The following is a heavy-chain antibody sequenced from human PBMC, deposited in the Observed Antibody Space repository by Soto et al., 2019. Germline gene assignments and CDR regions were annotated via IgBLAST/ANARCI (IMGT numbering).Heavy chain of an antibody. CDR1: GFTLSNIG. J-gene: IGHJ4*02. CDR3: AKESGGERYAAYFDL. Sequence: QVQLVESGGGVVQPGTSLRLACAASGFTLSNIGMQWVRQAPGKGLEWVAVIAAGGNTKYYADSVKGRFTISSDNSKNTIVLQMNSLRTEDTAVYYCAKESGGERYAAYFDLWGQGTLVTVSA. V-gene: IGHV3-30*18. CDR2: IAAGGNTK. D-gene: IGHD2-21*01.